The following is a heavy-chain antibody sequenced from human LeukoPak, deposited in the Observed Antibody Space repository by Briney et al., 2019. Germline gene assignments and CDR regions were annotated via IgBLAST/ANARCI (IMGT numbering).Heavy chain of an antibody. Sequence: GGSLRLSCAASGFTFSGFYMNWVRQAPGKGLEWVSTISGSTIYIYYADSVKGRFTISRDNAKNSLSLQMNSLRGEDTAVYYCARDAQAWGGYSYAYEFSYYFDYWGQGTLVTVSS. CDR3: ARDAQAWGGYSYAYEFSYYFDY. D-gene: IGHD5-18*01. CDR1: GFTFSGFY. J-gene: IGHJ4*02. CDR2: ISGSTIYI. V-gene: IGHV3-21*06.